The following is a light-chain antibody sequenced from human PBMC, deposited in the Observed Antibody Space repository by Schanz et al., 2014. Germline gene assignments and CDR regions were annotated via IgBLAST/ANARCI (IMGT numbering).Light chain of an antibody. V-gene: IGLV1-40*01. Sequence: QSVLTQPPSVSGAPGQRVTISCTGSSSNIGAGYDVHWYQQLPGTAPKLLIYGNSNRPSGVPDRFSGSKSGTSAFLAITGLQAEDEADYYCQSYDSSLSGSEVFGGGTKLTVL. CDR2: GNS. CDR3: QSYDSSLSGSEV. CDR1: SSNIGAGYD. J-gene: IGLJ3*02.